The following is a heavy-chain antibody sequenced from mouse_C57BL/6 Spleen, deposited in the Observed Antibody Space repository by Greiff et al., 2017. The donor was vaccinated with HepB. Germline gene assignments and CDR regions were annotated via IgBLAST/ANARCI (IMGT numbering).Heavy chain of an antibody. CDR3: AREGFPLPFAY. V-gene: IGHV1-52*01. Sequence: QVQLKQPGAELVRPGSSVKLSCKASGYTFTSYWMHWVKQRPIQGLEWIGNIDPSDSETHYNQKFQDKATLTVDKSAITAYMQLSSLTSEDSAVYSCAREGFPLPFAYWGQGTLVTVSA. D-gene: IGHD2-1*01. CDR2: IDPSDSET. J-gene: IGHJ3*01. CDR1: GYTFTSYW.